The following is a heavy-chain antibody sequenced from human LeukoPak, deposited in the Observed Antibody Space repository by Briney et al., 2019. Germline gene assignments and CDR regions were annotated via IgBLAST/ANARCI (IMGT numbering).Heavy chain of an antibody. CDR1: GGTFNSYA. J-gene: IGHJ4*02. V-gene: IGHV1-69*13. CDR3: AISVRGTYNPRGYYFDY. CDR2: IIPIFGTA. Sequence: SVKVSCKASGGTFNSYAISWVRQAPGQGREWMGGIIPIFGTANYAQKFQGRVTINADETTSTAYMELSSLRSEDTAVYYCAISVRGTYNPRGYYFDYGGQGTLVTVPS. D-gene: IGHD1-26*01.